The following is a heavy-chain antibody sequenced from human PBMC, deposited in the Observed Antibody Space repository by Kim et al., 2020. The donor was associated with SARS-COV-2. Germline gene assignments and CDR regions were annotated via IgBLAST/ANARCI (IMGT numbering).Heavy chain of an antibody. CDR1: GYTFTSYA. Sequence: ASVKVSCKASGYTFTSYAMHWVRQAPGQRLEWMGWINAGNGNTKYSQKFQGRVTITRDTSASTAYMELSSLRSEDTAVYYCVYSQWLMNNWFDPWGQGTLVTVSS. J-gene: IGHJ5*02. D-gene: IGHD6-19*01. CDR3: VYSQWLMNNWFDP. V-gene: IGHV1-3*01. CDR2: INAGNGNT.